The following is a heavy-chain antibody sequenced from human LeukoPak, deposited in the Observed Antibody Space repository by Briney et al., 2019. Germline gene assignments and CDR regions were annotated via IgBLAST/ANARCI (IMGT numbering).Heavy chain of an antibody. CDR1: GGTFSSYA. Sequence: SVKVSCKASGGTFSSYAISWVRQAPGQGLEWMGGIIPIFGTANYAQKFQGRVTITADESTSTAYMELSSVTAADTAVYYCARLGGYSGYPGHYWGQGTLVTVSS. J-gene: IGHJ4*02. V-gene: IGHV1-69*01. D-gene: IGHD5-12*01. CDR2: IIPIFGTA. CDR3: ARLGGYSGYPGHY.